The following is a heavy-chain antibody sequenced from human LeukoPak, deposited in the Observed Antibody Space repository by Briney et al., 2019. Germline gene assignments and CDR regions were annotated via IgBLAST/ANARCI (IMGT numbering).Heavy chain of an antibody. Sequence: PGGPLRLSCAASGFTFSNYGMHWVRQAPGKGLEWVAVISYDGSNKYYADSVKGRFTISRDNSKNTLYLQMNSLRAEDTAVYYCARQYAHWNPFAGWGQGTLVTVSS. D-gene: IGHD1-1*01. V-gene: IGHV3-30*03. CDR2: ISYDGSNK. CDR1: GFTFSNYG. J-gene: IGHJ4*02. CDR3: ARQYAHWNPFAG.